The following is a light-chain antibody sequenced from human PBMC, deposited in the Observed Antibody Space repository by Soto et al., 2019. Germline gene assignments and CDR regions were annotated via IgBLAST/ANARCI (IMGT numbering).Light chain of an antibody. CDR2: GAS. CDR3: QKYHTWPIT. CDR1: QGVSRK. Sequence: EIVLTQSPGTLSLSPGERATLSFRASQGVSRKLAWYQHKPGQAPRLLISGASTGATGIPARFSGSGSGTEFTLTISSLQSEDCAIYYCQKYHTWPITFGGGNKVDIK. V-gene: IGKV3-15*01. J-gene: IGKJ4*01.